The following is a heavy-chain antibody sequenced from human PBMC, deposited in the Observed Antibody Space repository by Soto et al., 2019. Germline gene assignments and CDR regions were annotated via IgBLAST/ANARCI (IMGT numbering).Heavy chain of an antibody. CDR2: IYHSGST. Sequence: SETLRLPWAVSGGSISRGGYPWSWIRQPPGKRLEWIGYIYHSGSTYYNPSLKSRVTISVDRSKNQFSLKLSSVTAADTAVYYCASGLVTTLHYWGQGTLVTVS. J-gene: IGHJ4*02. D-gene: IGHD4-17*01. CDR3: ASGLVTTLHY. CDR1: GGSISRGGYP. V-gene: IGHV4-30-2*01.